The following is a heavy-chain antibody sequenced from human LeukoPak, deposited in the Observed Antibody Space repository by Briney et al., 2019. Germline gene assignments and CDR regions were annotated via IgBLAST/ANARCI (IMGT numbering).Heavy chain of an antibody. CDR1: GGSFSGYY. D-gene: IGHD5-12*01. CDR3: ARSGYNPRGNFDC. J-gene: IGHJ4*02. CDR2: INHSGST. Sequence: SETLSLTCAVYGGSFSGYYWSWIRQPPGKGLEWIGEINHSGSTNYNPSLKSRVTISVDTSKNQFSLKLSSVTAADTAVYYCARSGYNPRGNFDCWGQGTLVTVSS. V-gene: IGHV4-34*01.